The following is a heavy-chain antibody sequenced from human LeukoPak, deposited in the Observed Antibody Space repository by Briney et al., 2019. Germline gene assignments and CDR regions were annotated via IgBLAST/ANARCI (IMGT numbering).Heavy chain of an antibody. CDR1: GFTFSSYA. Sequence: GGSLRLSCAASGFTFSSYAMHWVRQAPGKGLEWVAVISYDGSNKYYADSVKGRFTISRDNSKNTLYLQMNSLRAEDTAMYYCAKGSSAGRPYYFDYWGQGTLVTVSS. CDR3: AKGSSAGRPYYFDY. CDR2: ISYDGSNK. D-gene: IGHD3-10*01. V-gene: IGHV3-30-3*01. J-gene: IGHJ4*02.